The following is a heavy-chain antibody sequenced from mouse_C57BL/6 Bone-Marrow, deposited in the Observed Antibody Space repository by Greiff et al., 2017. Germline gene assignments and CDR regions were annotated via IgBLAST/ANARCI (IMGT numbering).Heavy chain of an antibody. D-gene: IGHD1-2*01. V-gene: IGHV1-64*01. Sequence: QVQLQQPGAELVKPGASVKLSCKASGYTFTSYWMHWVKQRPGQGLEWIGMIHPNSGSTNYNEKFKSKATLTVDKSSSPAYMQLSSLTSEDSAVDYGARWATAPGDFDYWGQGTTLTVSS. J-gene: IGHJ2*01. CDR1: GYTFTSYW. CDR3: ARWATAPGDFDY. CDR2: IHPNSGST.